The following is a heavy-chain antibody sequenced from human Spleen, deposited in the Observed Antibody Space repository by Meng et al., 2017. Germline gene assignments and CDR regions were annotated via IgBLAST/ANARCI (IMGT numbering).Heavy chain of an antibody. J-gene: IGHJ4*02. CDR3: ARGPTTMAHDFDY. Sequence: QVPLPGSGPGRVKPSGTLSLTCAVSVASISHSNWWSWVRQPPGKELQWIGESNHSGSTNYNPSLESRATISVDTSQNNLSLKLSSVTAADSAVYYCARGPTTMAHDFDYWGQGTLVTVSS. CDR1: VASISHSNW. CDR2: SNHSGST. V-gene: IGHV4-4*02. D-gene: IGHD4-11*01.